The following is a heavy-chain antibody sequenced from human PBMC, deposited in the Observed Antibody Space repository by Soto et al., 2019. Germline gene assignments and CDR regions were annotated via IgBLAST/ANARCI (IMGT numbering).Heavy chain of an antibody. CDR1: GGSISSGGYY. V-gene: IGHV4-31*03. Sequence: SETLSLTCTFSGGSISSGGYYWSWIRQHPGKGLEWIGYIYYSGSTYYNPSLKSRVTISVDTPKNQFSLKLSSVTAAHTAVYYCARVFLSFGELGAFDICGQGTMVTVSS. CDR3: ARVFLSFGELGAFDI. CDR2: IYYSGST. D-gene: IGHD3-10*01. J-gene: IGHJ3*02.